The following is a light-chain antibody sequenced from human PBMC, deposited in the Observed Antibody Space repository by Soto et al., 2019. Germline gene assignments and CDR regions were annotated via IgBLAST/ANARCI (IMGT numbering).Light chain of an antibody. V-gene: IGLV2-23*02. Sequence: ALTQPASASGSPGQSLTISCTGTSGDVGGYNSVSWYQQHPGKAPKLMIYEVSKRPSGISHRFSGSKSDNTASLTISGLRAEDEAHYHCCSYAGSRTFVFGGGTQLTVL. CDR3: CSYAGSRTFV. CDR2: EVS. CDR1: SGDVGGYNS. J-gene: IGLJ3*02.